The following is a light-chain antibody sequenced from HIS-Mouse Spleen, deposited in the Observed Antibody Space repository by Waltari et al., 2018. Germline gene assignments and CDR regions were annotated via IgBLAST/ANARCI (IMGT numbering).Light chain of an antibody. V-gene: IGLV3-10*01. CDR3: YSTDSSGNHRV. CDR2: EDS. CDR1: ALPKQY. Sequence: SYELTQPPSASVSQGQPARITCPVDALPKQYAYLYQQKSGQAPVLVIYEDSKRPSGIPERFSGSSSGTMATLTISGAQVEDEADYYCYSTDSSGNHRVFGGGTKLTVL. J-gene: IGLJ2*01.